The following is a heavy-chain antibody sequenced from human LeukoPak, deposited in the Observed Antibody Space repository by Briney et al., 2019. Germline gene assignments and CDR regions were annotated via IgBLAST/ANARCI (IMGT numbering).Heavy chain of an antibody. D-gene: IGHD3-10*01. CDR3: TRAQVVHPGVIEYYFDY. J-gene: IGHJ4*02. CDR1: GGTFSSYA. V-gene: IGHV1-69*13. CDR2: IIPIFGTA. Sequence: SVKVSCKASGGTFSSYAISWVRQAPGQGLEWMGGIIPIFGTANYAQKFQGRVTITADESTSTAYMELSSLRSEDTAVYYCTRAQVVHPGVIEYYFDYWGQGTLVTVSS.